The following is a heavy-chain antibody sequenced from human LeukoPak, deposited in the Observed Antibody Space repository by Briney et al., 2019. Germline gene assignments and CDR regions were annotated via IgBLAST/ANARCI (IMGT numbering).Heavy chain of an antibody. D-gene: IGHD4-17*01. CDR2: IYPGDSDT. V-gene: IGHV5-51*01. J-gene: IGHJ4*02. CDR3: VRQNGYGEFDY. CDR1: GYTFTTYW. Sequence: GESLKISCKGSGYTFTTYWIAWVRQMPGKGLEWMGIIYPGDSDTRYSPSFQGQVTISADKSISTAYLHWSSLKASDTAMYYCVRQNGYGEFDYWGQGTLVTVSS.